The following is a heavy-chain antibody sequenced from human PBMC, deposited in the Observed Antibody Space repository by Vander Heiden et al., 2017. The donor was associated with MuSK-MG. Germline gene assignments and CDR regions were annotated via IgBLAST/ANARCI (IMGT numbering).Heavy chain of an antibody. D-gene: IGHD6-13*01. CDR3: ARAGIAASWYYYMDV. J-gene: IGHJ6*03. CDR2: IIPIFGTA. CDR1: GGPFSSKA. Sequence: QVQLVQSGAEVKKPGSSVKVSCKASGGPFSSKAISWVRQAPGQGLEWMGGIIPIFGTANYAQKFQGRVTITADESTSTAYMELSSLRSEDTAVYYCARAGIAASWYYYMDVWGKGTTVTVSS. V-gene: IGHV1-69*01.